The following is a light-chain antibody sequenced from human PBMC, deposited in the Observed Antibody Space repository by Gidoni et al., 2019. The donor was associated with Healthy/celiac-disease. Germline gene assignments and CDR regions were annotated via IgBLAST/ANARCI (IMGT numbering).Light chain of an antibody. V-gene: IGKV3-15*01. Sequence: EIVMKQSPATLSVSPGERATLSCRASQSFSSNLAWYQQKPGQAPRLLLYGASTRATGIPARCSGSGSGTEFTLTISSLQSEDFAVYYCQQYNNCPQTFGQGTKLEIK. CDR1: QSFSSN. CDR2: GAS. J-gene: IGKJ2*01. CDR3: QQYNNCPQT.